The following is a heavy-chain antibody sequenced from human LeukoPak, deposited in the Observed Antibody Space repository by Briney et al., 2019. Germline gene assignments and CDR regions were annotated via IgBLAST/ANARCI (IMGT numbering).Heavy chain of an antibody. D-gene: IGHD3-22*01. CDR2: IIPIFGTA. CDR3: ARDRLEPAPWGSSGYYHNWFDP. V-gene: IGHV1-69*13. J-gene: IGHJ5*02. CDR1: GGTFSSYA. Sequence: ASVKVSCKASGGTFSSYAISWVRQAPGQGLEWMGGIIPIFGTANYAQKFQGRVTITADESTSTAYMELSSLRSEDTAVYYCARDRLEPAPWGSSGYYHNWFDPWGRGTLVTVSS.